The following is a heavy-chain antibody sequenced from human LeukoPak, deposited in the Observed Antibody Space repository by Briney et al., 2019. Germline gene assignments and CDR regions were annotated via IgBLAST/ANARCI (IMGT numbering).Heavy chain of an antibody. CDR2: IIPILGIA. CDR3: ARGPRGYSGYDIDY. J-gene: IGHJ4*02. D-gene: IGHD5-12*01. CDR1: GGTFSSYA. Sequence: SVKVSCKASGGTFSSYAISWVRQAPGQGLEWMGRIIPILGIANYAQKFQGRVTITADKSTSTAYMELSSLRSEDTAVYYCARGPRGYSGYDIDYWGQGTLVTVSS. V-gene: IGHV1-69*04.